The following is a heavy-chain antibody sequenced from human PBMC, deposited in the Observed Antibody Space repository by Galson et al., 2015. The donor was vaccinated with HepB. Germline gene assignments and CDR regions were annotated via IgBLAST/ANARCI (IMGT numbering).Heavy chain of an antibody. CDR1: GFFFSSYA. Sequence: SLRLSCAASGFFFSSYAMHWVRQAPGKGLEWLAVISYDGGHKYHADSGNGRFTISRDNSNNTLFLEVKNLRPEDTAIYYCSRARGDYYNSGPAFWGRGTLVTVS. V-gene: IGHV3-30*04. CDR3: SRARGDYYNSGPAF. CDR2: ISYDGGHK. J-gene: IGHJ4*02. D-gene: IGHD3-10*01.